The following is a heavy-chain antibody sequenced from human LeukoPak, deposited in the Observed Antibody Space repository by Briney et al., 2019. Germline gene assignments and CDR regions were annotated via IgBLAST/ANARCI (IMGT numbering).Heavy chain of an antibody. J-gene: IGHJ4*02. CDR2: ISSSGSTI. Sequence: GGSLRLSCAASGFTFSSYEMNWVRQAPGKGLEWLSYISSSGSTIYYADSVRGRFTISRDNSKNTLYLQMNSLRAEDTAVYYCAKSRANDGYTYVYYFDYWGQGSLVTVSS. CDR1: GFTFSSYE. V-gene: IGHV3-48*03. D-gene: IGHD5-24*01. CDR3: AKSRANDGYTYVYYFDY.